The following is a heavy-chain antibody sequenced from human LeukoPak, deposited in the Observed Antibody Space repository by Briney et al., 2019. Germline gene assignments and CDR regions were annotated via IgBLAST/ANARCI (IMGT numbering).Heavy chain of an antibody. J-gene: IGHJ4*02. V-gene: IGHV3-53*01. CDR2: IYGAGST. CDR3: VRYRSGWYPDY. CDR1: GFTVSSNY. Sequence: GGSLRLSCAASGFTVSSNYTSWVRQAPGKGPEWLSVIYGAGSTYYADSVKGRFTISRDDSKNTLYLQMNSLRAGDTAVYYCVRYRSGWYPDYWGQGTLVTVSS. D-gene: IGHD6-19*01.